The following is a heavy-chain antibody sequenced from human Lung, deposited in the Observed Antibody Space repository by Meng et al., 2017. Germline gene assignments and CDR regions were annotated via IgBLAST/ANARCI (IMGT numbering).Heavy chain of an antibody. CDR1: GGSFSDYY. CDR2: INHSGST. Sequence: LQEGGAGLLKPSETLSLTCVVAGGSFSDYYWSWIRQPPGKGLEWIGEINHSGSTNYNPSLESRATISVDTSQNNLSLKLSSVTAADSAVYYCARGPTTMAHDFDYWGQETLVTVSS. D-gene: IGHD4-11*01. V-gene: IGHV4-34*01. J-gene: IGHJ4*02. CDR3: ARGPTTMAHDFDY.